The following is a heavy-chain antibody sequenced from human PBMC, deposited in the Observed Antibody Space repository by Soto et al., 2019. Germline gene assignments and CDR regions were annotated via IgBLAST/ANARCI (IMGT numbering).Heavy chain of an antibody. V-gene: IGHV3-33*01. CDR2: IWYDGSNK. CDR1: GFTFSSYG. D-gene: IGHD4-17*01. J-gene: IGHJ3*02. Sequence: QVQLVESGGGVVQPGRSLRLSCAASGFTFSSYGMHWARQGPGKGLEWVAVIWYDGSNKVYADSVKGRFTISKDNSKNTLYLQMNSLRAEDKAVYYCARDLSGDYGALDTWGQGTMVTVSS. CDR3: ARDLSGDYGALDT.